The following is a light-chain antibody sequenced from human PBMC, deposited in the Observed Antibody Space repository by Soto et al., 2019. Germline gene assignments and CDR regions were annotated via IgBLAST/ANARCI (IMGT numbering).Light chain of an antibody. V-gene: IGLV1-40*01. J-gene: IGLJ1*01. Sequence: QSVLTQPPSVTGAPGQRVTISCTGNNSNIGAGSGVNWYQQFPDKAPKLLIYANTHRPSGVPDRFSGSTSATSASLAITGLQTQDEADYYCQSYDSSLSGNYVFGTGTKVTVL. CDR1: NSNIGAGSG. CDR3: QSYDSSLSGNYV. CDR2: ANT.